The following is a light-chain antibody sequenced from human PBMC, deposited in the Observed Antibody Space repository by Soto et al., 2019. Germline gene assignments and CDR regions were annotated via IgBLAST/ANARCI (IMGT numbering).Light chain of an antibody. CDR3: SSYADSNNLV. J-gene: IGLJ2*01. CDR2: EVT. Sequence: QSALTQPRSASGSPGQTVTISCTGTSSDVGGYNYVSWYQQHPGKAPKLMIYEVTKRPSGVPDRFSGSKSGNTASLTVSGLQAEHEADYYCSSYADSNNLVFGGGTKLTVL. CDR1: SSDVGGYNY. V-gene: IGLV2-8*01.